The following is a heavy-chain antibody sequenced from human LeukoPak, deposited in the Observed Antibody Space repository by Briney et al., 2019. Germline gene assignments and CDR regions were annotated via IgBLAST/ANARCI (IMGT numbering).Heavy chain of an antibody. V-gene: IGHV4-59*01. CDR2: IYYSGST. Sequence: PSETLSLTCTVSGGSISSYYWSWIRQPPGKGLEWIGYIYYSGSTNYNPSLKSRVTISVDTSKNQFSLKLSSVTAADTAVYYCARFGVVVPAASWNWFDPWGQGTLVTVSS. D-gene: IGHD2-2*01. CDR3: ARFGVVVPAASWNWFDP. J-gene: IGHJ5*02. CDR1: GGSISSYY.